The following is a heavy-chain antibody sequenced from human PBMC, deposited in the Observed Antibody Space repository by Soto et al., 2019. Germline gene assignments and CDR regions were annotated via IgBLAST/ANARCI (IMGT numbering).Heavy chain of an antibody. J-gene: IGHJ5*02. Sequence: QVQLVQSGGEVKKPGASVKVSCKASGYTFTNYGISWVRQAPGQGLEWMGWINVYNGNTKYAQKAQGRVTRTTETSTSTAYMELRSLRSDDTAVYYCARGVGSGSYYNQYNWFDPWGQGTLVTVSS. V-gene: IGHV1-18*01. D-gene: IGHD3-10*01. CDR1: GYTFTNYG. CDR3: ARGVGSGSYYNQYNWFDP. CDR2: INVYNGNT.